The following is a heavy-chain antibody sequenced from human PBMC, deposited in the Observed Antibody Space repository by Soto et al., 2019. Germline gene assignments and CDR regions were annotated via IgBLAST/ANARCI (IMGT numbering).Heavy chain of an antibody. J-gene: IGHJ4*02. CDR2: ISGSGGVT. Sequence: SGGSLRLPCAASGFAFSNYAMRWARQAPGKGLEWVSAISGSGGVTYYADAVKGRFTISRDNSKNTLYLQMNSLRAEDTTVFNYSKDGGANDFPYWGQGTLVTVSS. CDR1: GFAFSNYA. V-gene: IGHV3-23*01. D-gene: IGHD1-26*01. CDR3: SKDGGANDFPY.